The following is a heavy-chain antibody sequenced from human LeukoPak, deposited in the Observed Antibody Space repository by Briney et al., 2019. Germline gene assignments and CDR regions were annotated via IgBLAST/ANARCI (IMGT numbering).Heavy chain of an antibody. J-gene: IGHJ6*02. CDR3: ASPAARFGDGMDV. CDR2: IYPGDSDT. CDR1: GYTFTGYW. Sequence: GESLKISCKTSGYTFTGYWIGWVRQMPGKGLEWMGIIYPGDSDTSYSPSFQGQVTISADKSISTAYLQWSSLKASDTAMYYCASPAARFGDGMDVWGQGTTVTVSS. V-gene: IGHV5-51*01. D-gene: IGHD3-3*01.